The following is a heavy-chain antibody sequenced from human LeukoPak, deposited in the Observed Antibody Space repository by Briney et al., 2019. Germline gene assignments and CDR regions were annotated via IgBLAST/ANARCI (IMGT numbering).Heavy chain of an antibody. Sequence: SETPSLTCTVSGGSISSSSYYWGWIRQPPGKGLEWIGSIYYSGSTYYNPSLKSRVTISVDTSKNQFSLKLSSVTAADTAVYYCARGSAFDIWGQGTMVTVSS. CDR3: ARGSAFDI. CDR1: GGSISSSSYY. CDR2: IYYSGST. J-gene: IGHJ3*02. V-gene: IGHV4-39*01.